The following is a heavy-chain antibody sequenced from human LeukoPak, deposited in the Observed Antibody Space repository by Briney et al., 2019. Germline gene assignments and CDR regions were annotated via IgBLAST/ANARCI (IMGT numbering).Heavy chain of an antibody. J-gene: IGHJ6*02. CDR3: ARDKIAAAGTDYYYAMDV. Sequence: GGSLRLSCAASRFTFSSYSMTWVRQAPGKGLEWVSSISSSSSYAYYADSVKGRFTISRDNARNSLYLQMNSLRAEDTAVYYCARDKIAAAGTDYYYAMDVWGRGTTVTVSS. CDR1: RFTFSSYS. V-gene: IGHV3-21*01. CDR2: ISSSSSYA. D-gene: IGHD6-13*01.